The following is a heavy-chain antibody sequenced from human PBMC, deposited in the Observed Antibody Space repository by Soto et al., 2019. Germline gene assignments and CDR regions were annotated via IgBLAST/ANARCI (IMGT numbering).Heavy chain of an antibody. CDR3: ARETSQNVYSNYGMDV. J-gene: IGHJ6*01. Sequence: PSETLSLTCALYVGSFSGFYWSWIRQPPGKGLDWIGEINDSGTTNYNPSLKSRVTISADTSKTHFSLRLTSVTAADTAVYYCARETSQNVYSNYGMDVWGQGTTVTVSS. CDR2: INDSGTT. V-gene: IGHV4-34*01. CDR1: VGSFSGFY.